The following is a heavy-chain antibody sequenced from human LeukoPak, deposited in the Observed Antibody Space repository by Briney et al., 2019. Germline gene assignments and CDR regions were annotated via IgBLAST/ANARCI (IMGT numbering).Heavy chain of an antibody. V-gene: IGHV4-59*01. J-gene: IGHJ4*02. CDR2: IYYSGST. CDR3: ASFDCSGGNCYSAN. Sequence: SQTLSLTCTVSGGSISSYYWSWIRQPPGKGLEWIGYIYYSGSTNYNPSLKSRVTISVDTSKNQFPLKLSSVTAADTAVYYCASFDCSGGNCYSANWGQGTLVTVSS. CDR1: GGSISSYY. D-gene: IGHD2-15*01.